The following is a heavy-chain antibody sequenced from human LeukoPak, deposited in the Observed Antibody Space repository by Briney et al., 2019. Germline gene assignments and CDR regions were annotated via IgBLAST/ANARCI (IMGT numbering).Heavy chain of an antibody. Sequence: SETLSLTCTVSGGSISSYYWSWIRQPPGKGLEWIGCIHYSGSTNYNPSLKSRVTISVDTSKNQFSLKLSSVTAADTAVYYCARAHSGSYWRNAFDIWGQGTMVTVSS. CDR2: IHYSGST. J-gene: IGHJ3*02. D-gene: IGHD1-26*01. V-gene: IGHV4-59*01. CDR1: GGSISSYY. CDR3: ARAHSGSYWRNAFDI.